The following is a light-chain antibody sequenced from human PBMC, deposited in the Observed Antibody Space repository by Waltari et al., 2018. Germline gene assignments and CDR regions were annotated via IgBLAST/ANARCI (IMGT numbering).Light chain of an antibody. CDR3: CSYAGDTTWV. CDR2: EVT. CDR1: SSDVGHYNL. V-gene: IGLV2-23*02. J-gene: IGLJ3*02. Sequence: QSALTPPASVSGSPGQSITISCTGTSSDVGHYNLVSWYQQHPGKAPKFMIYEVTKRPSGVSDSFSGSKSGNTASLTISGLQAEDEADYYCCSYAGDTTWVFGGGTKLTVL.